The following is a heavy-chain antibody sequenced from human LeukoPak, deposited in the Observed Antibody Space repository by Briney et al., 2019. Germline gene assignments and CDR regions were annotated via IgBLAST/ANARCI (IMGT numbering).Heavy chain of an antibody. D-gene: IGHD6-13*01. CDR1: GGSISSGSYY. J-gene: IGHJ4*02. Sequence: PSETLSLTCTVSGGSISSGSYYWSWIRQRQPAGKGLEWIGHIQPSGSTNYNPSFKSRITISVDTSKNHFSLKLSFVTAADTAVYYCARGITGITAAGSEWGQGTLVTVSS. V-gene: IGHV4-61*09. CDR2: IQPSGST. CDR3: ARGITGITAAGSE.